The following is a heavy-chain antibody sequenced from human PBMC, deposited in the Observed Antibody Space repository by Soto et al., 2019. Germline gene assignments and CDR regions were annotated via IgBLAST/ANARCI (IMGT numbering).Heavy chain of an antibody. D-gene: IGHD5-12*01. CDR1: GFTVTSYW. J-gene: IGHJ4*02. V-gene: IGHV3-74*01. CDR2: TSPAGSST. CDR3: ARGNTGYGNFEY. Sequence: DVQLVESGGGIVQPGGSLRLSCAASGFTVTSYWMHWVRKAPGKGLVWVSRTSPAGSSTYYADFVRGRFTISKDTAKNTLYLQINSLGAEDTAVYYCARGNTGYGNFEYWGQGTLVTVSS.